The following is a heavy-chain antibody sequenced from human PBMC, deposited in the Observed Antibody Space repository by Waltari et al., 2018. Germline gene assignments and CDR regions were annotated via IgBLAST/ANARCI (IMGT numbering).Heavy chain of an antibody. V-gene: IGHV4-59*01. CDR3: ARDRGPGGISGIDY. D-gene: IGHD3-10*01. CDR2: IYYGGST. J-gene: IGHJ4*02. CDR1: GGSISSYY. Sequence: QVQLQESGPGLVKPSATLSLTCTVSGGSISSYYWSWIRQPPGQGLEWIGYIYYGGSTNYNPSRKSRVTISVDTSKNQFSLKLSSVTAADTAVYYCARDRGPGGISGIDYWGQGTLVTVSS.